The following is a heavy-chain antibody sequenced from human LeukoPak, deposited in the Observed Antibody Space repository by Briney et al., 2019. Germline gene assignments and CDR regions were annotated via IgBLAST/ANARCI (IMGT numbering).Heavy chain of an antibody. D-gene: IGHD3-3*01. CDR3: AKDPNDFWSGYYPYYYYGMDV. CDR2: ISGSGGST. J-gene: IGHJ6*02. CDR1: GFTFSSYA. Sequence: GGSLRLSCAASGFTFSSYAMSWVRQAPGKGLEWVSAISGSGGSTYYADSVKGRFTISRDNSKNTLYLQMNSLRAEDTAVYYCAKDPNDFWSGYYPYYYYGMDVWGQGTTVTVSS. V-gene: IGHV3-23*01.